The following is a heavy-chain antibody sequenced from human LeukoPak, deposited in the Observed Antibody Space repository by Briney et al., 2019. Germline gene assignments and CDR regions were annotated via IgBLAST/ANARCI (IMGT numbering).Heavy chain of an antibody. V-gene: IGHV3-21*01. CDR2: ISSSSSYI. CDR1: GFTFSSYS. J-gene: IGHJ6*03. Sequence: GGSLRLSCAASGFTFSSYSMNWVRQAPGKGLEWASSISSSSSYIYYADSVKGRFTISRDNAKNSLYLQMNSLRAEDTAVYYCARVRSSSRAYYYYYYMDVWGKGTTVTVSS. CDR3: ARVRSSSRAYYYYYYMDV. D-gene: IGHD6-6*01.